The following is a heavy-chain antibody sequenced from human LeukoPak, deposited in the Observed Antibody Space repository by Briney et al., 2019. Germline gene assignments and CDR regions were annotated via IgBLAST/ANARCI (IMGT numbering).Heavy chain of an antibody. CDR2: ISASSGAA. D-gene: IGHD3-10*01. CDR3: AKTLSSSGSYCHPDFDF. V-gene: IGHV3-23*01. CDR1: GFTFRNYA. Sequence: GGSLRLSCAASGFTFRNYAMSWVRQAAGKGLEWVSTISASSGAASYADSVEGRLTTSRDNSKNTLYLQMDSLRAEDTAIYYCAKTLSSSGSYCHPDFDFWGQGTPVTVSP. J-gene: IGHJ4*02.